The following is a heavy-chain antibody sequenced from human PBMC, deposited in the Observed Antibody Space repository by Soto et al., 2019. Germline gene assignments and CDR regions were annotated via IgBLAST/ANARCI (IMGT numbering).Heavy chain of an antibody. CDR3: ARDMYSSDYFVKWFEP. V-gene: IGHV3-30-3*01. Sequence: QVRLVESGGGVVQPGRSLRLSCTASGFSFSSYAMYWFRQPPGKGLEWGAVISHDGINKHYADSVKGRFTVSRDNSNHSLDLQLNSLRGEDTAMYYCARDMYSSDYFVKWFEPWGQGTLVTVSS. D-gene: IGHD6-19*01. CDR1: GFSFSSYA. J-gene: IGHJ5*02. CDR2: ISHDGINK.